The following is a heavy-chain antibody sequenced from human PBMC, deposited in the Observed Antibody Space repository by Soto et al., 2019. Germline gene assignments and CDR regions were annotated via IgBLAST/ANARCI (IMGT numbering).Heavy chain of an antibody. V-gene: IGHV4-30-2*01. CDR3: ARGGVDYYDSSGYYFSPYYFDY. Sequence: SETLSLTCTDSGGSISSGDYYWSWIRQPPGKGLEWIGYIYHSGSTYYNPSLKSRVTISVDRSKNQFSLKLSSVTAADTAVYYCARGGVDYYDSSGYYFSPYYFDYWGQGTLVTVSS. CDR1: GGSISSGDYY. J-gene: IGHJ4*02. CDR2: IYHSGST. D-gene: IGHD3-22*01.